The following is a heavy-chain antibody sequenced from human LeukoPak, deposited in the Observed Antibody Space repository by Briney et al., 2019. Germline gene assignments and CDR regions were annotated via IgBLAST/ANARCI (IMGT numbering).Heavy chain of an antibody. D-gene: IGHD3-3*01. CDR2: ISGSGGST. J-gene: IGHJ4*02. V-gene: IGHV3-23*01. CDR3: AKWHYDFWSGYYTGVDY. Sequence: PGGSLRLSCAASGFTFSSYAMSWVRQAPGKGLEWVSAISGSGGSTYYADSVKGRFTISRDNSKNTLYLQMNSLRAEDTAVYYCAKWHYDFWSGYYTGVDYWGRGTLVTVSS. CDR1: GFTFSSYA.